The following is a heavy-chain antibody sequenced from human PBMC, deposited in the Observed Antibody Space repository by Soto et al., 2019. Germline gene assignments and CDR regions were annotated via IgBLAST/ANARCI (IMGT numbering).Heavy chain of an antibody. CDR3: ARDRRSCSCGTCSDGVDV. CDR2: IFDRDST. Sequence: QVRLRESGSGLLKPTQTLSLTCIVSGASVNVGGYSWNWIRQSPGKGLEWIGYIFDRDSTYYNPSLRGRVTISRDRSRNVFSLYLTSVTAADRGIYYCARDRRSCSCGTCSDGVDVWGPGTTVDVSS. CDR1: GASVNVGGYS. V-gene: IGHV4-30-2*06. J-gene: IGHJ6*02. D-gene: IGHD2-15*01.